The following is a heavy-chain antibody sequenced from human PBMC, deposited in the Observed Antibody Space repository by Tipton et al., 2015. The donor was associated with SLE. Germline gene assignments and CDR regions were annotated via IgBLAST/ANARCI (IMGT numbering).Heavy chain of an antibody. CDR2: ITYDGSNK. V-gene: IGHV3-30*04. D-gene: IGHD5-24*01. Sequence: SLRLSCAASGFTFSSYSMHWVRQAPGKGLEWVAVITYDGSNKYYADSVKGRFTISRDNSKNTLYLQMNSLRAEDTAVYYCAREIDGYNLEVAYYYYYMDVWGKGTTVTVSS. CDR1: GFTFSSYS. CDR3: AREIDGYNLEVAYYYYYMDV. J-gene: IGHJ6*03.